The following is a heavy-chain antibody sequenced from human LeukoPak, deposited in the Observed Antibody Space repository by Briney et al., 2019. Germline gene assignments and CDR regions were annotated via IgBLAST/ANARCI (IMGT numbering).Heavy chain of an antibody. CDR1: GVSITSYY. Sequence: PSETLSLTCTVSGVSITSYYWSWIRQPAGKGLEWIGRVYTSGSTNYNPSLKSRVTMSVDTSKSQFSLKLSSVTAADTAVYYCARDRYYYDSSGDAFDIWGQGTMVTVSS. D-gene: IGHD3-22*01. CDR3: ARDRYYYDSSGDAFDI. J-gene: IGHJ3*02. V-gene: IGHV4-4*07. CDR2: VYTSGST.